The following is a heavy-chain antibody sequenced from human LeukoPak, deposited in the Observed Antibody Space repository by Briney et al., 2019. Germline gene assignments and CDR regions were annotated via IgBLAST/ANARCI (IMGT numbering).Heavy chain of an antibody. CDR3: SKGGPSGPWYSLDC. CDR1: GFPFSSYA. V-gene: IGHV3-23*01. D-gene: IGHD2-15*01. CDR2: ISAGGGGT. Sequence: GGSLRLSCAASGFPFSSYAMSWVRQAPGKGLEWVSGISAGGGGTYYADSVKGRFTISRGNFKNTLYLQMSSLRPEDTAVYFCSKGGPSGPWYSLDCWGQGTLVTVSS. J-gene: IGHJ4*02.